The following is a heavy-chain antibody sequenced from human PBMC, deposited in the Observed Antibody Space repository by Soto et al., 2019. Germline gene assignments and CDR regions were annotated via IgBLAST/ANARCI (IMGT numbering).Heavy chain of an antibody. CDR1: GGSFSGYY. J-gene: IGHJ4*02. D-gene: IGHD5-12*01. V-gene: IGHV4-34*01. CDR2: INYSGST. CDR3: ARRLYSGYDYWYYDY. Sequence: PSETLSLTCAVYGGSFSGYYWSWIRQPPGKGLERIGEINYSGSTNYNPSLKSRVTISVDTSKNQFSLKLSSVTAADTAVYYCARRLYSGYDYWYYDYWGQGTLVAVSS.